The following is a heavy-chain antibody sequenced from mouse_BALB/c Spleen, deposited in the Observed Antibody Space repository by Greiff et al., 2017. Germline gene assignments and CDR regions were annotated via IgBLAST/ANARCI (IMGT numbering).Heavy chain of an antibody. V-gene: IGHV3-1*02. CDR1: GYSITSGYS. Sequence: EVKLMESGPDLVKPSQSLSLTCTVTGYSITSGYSWHWIRQFPGNKLEWMGYIHDSGSTNYNPSLKSRISITRDTSKNQFFLQLNSVTTEDTATYYCAREGTMITTEGPMDYWGQGTSVTVSS. CDR2: IHDSGST. CDR3: AREGTMITTEGPMDY. D-gene: IGHD2-4*01. J-gene: IGHJ4*01.